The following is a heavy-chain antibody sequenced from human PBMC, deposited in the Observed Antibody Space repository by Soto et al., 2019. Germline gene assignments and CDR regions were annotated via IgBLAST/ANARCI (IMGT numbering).Heavy chain of an antibody. V-gene: IGHV1-18*01. D-gene: IGHD6-19*01. CDR1: GYTFTSYG. J-gene: IGHJ4*02. Sequence: ASVKVSCKASGYTFTSYGISWVRQAPGQGLEWMGWISAYNSNTNYAQKFQGRVTMTTDTSTSTAYMELGSLRSDDTAVYYCARDRSSGWFVYWGQGTLVTVSS. CDR2: ISAYNSNT. CDR3: ARDRSSGWFVY.